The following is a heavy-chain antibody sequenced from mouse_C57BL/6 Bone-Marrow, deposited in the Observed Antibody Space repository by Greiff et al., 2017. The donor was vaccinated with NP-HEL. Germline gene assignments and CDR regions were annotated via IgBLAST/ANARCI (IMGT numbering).Heavy chain of an antibody. CDR1: GYTFTDYY. D-gene: IGHD1-1*01. CDR3: AEGHYYGSGGYFDV. J-gene: IGHJ1*03. Sequence: EVKLVESGPVLVKPGASVKMSCKASGYTFTDYYMNWVKQSHGKSLEWIGVINPYNGGTSYNQKFKGKATLTVDKSSSTAYMELNSLTSEDSAVYYCAEGHYYGSGGYFDVWGTGTTVTVSS. V-gene: IGHV1-19*01. CDR2: INPYNGGT.